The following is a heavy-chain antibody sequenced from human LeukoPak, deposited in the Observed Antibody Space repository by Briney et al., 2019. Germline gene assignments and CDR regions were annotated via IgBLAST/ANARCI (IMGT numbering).Heavy chain of an antibody. J-gene: IGHJ3*02. CDR3: ARDNYDYVWGSYRYTSDAFDI. V-gene: IGHV3-21*01. CDR1: GFTFSDYY. CDR2: ISSSSSYI. D-gene: IGHD3-16*02. Sequence: GGSLRLSCAASGFTFSDYYMSWVRQAPGKGLEWVSSISSSSSYIYYADSVKGRFTISRDNAKNSLYLQMNSLRAEDTAVYYCARDNYDYVWGSYRYTSDAFDIWGQGTMVTVSS.